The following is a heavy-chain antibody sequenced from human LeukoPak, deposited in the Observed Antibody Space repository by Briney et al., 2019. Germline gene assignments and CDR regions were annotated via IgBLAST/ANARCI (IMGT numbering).Heavy chain of an antibody. D-gene: IGHD6-19*01. CDR1: GFTFSSYA. CDR2: ISGSGGST. V-gene: IGHV3-23*01. J-gene: IGHJ4*02. Sequence: PGGSLRLSCAASGFTFSSYAMNWVRQAPGKGLEWVSGISGSGGSTYYADSVKGRFTISRDNSKNTLYLQMNSLRAEDTAAYYCAKASSGGWFFDYWGQGTLVTVSS. CDR3: AKASSGGWFFDY.